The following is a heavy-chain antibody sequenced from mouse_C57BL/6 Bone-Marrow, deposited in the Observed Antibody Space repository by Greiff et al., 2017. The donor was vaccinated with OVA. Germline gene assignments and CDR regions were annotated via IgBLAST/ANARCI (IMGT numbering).Heavy chain of an antibody. CDR1: GFTFSSYA. V-gene: IGHV5-4*01. D-gene: IGHD2-3*01. J-gene: IGHJ3*01. CDR3: AREFYDRGAY. Sequence: EVMLVESGGGLVKPGGSLKLSCAASGFTFSSYAMSWVRQTPEKRLEWVATISDGGSYTYYPDNVKGRFTISRDNAKNHLYLQMSHLKSEDTAMYYCAREFYDRGAYWGQGTLVTVSA. CDR2: ISDGGSYT.